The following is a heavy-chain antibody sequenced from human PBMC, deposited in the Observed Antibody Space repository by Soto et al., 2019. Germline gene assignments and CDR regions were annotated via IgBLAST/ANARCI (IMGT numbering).Heavy chain of an antibody. CDR3: AKVVVQATRPRYCIYGRDV. CDR2: ISWDGGRI. V-gene: IGHV3-9*01. Sequence: GGSLRLSCAASGFNFAEYAMHWVRQIPGKGLEWVSGISWDGGRIGYADSVKGRFTISRDNAKKSLFLQMNSLRPEDTALYYTAKVVVQATRPRYCIYGRDVWSQGTTVTVSS. J-gene: IGHJ6*02. CDR1: GFNFAEYA. D-gene: IGHD2-15*01.